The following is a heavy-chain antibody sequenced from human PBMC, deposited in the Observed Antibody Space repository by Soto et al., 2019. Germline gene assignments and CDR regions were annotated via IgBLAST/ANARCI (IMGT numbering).Heavy chain of an antibody. V-gene: IGHV3-74*03. CDR1: GFTFSGYW. CDR2: ISYDGTET. D-gene: IGHD3-10*01. Sequence: GGSLRLSCAASGFTFSGYWMHWVRQAPGKGLVWVSHISYDGTETTYADSVKGRFTISRDNPKSTLYLQMNSVRAEDTGVYYCETGSEDYYYYYGLDVWGQGTTVTVSS. CDR3: ETGSEDYYYYYGLDV. J-gene: IGHJ6*02.